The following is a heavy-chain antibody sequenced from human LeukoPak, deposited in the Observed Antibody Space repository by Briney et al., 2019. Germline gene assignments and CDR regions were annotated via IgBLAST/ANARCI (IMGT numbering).Heavy chain of an antibody. Sequence: GGSLRLSCAASGFPFDEHAMHWVRQAPGKGLEWVSGISYSSETIGYVDSVKGRFTISRDNAKNSLYLQMSSLRAEDTAVYYCARGGHYDSLWGRYRQKEGFDYWGQGILVTVSS. CDR1: GFPFDEHA. CDR2: ISYSSETI. D-gene: IGHD3-16*02. J-gene: IGHJ4*02. V-gene: IGHV3-9*01. CDR3: ARGGHYDSLWGRYRQKEGFDY.